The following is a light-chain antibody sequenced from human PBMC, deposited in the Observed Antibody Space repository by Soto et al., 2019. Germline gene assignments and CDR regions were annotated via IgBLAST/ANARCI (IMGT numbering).Light chain of an antibody. Sequence: DIVMTQSPDSLSVSLGERATIKCRSSQSVLHRSNGNNYIAWYQQKPGQPPKLLIYWSSTRDSGVPDRFIGSGSGTDFTLTVSSLQAEDVAVYYCQQYHKWPLTFGGGTKVEIK. CDR3: QQYHKWPLT. CDR1: QSVLHRSNGNNY. J-gene: IGKJ4*01. CDR2: WSS. V-gene: IGKV4-1*01.